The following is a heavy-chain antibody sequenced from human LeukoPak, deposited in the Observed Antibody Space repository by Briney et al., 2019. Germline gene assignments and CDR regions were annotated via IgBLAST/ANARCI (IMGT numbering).Heavy chain of an antibody. J-gene: IGHJ4*02. CDR3: AREAAGFAY. CDR2: TYYRSKWYN. CDR1: GDSVPSNSAA. D-gene: IGHD6-13*01. V-gene: IGHV6-1*01. Sequence: SQTLPLTYALSGDSVPSNSAAWNWIRQSPSRGLEWLGRTYYRSKWYNDYAVTVNSRISINPDTSKNQFSLQLDSVTPEDAAVYYCAREAAGFAYWGQGTLVTVSS.